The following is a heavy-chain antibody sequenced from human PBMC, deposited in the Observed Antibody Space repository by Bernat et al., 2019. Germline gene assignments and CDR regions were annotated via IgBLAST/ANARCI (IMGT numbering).Heavy chain of an antibody. D-gene: IGHD2-15*01. CDR1: GFSFSGYW. J-gene: IGHJ6*04. V-gene: IGHV3-7*05. CDR3: TNFVVV. Sequence: EVQLVESGGGLVQPGGSLRLSCAASGFSFSGYWMSWVRQAPGKGLEWVAKIDEQGSVKYYVDSVKGRFTISRDNARNSLYLQMNSLRAEDTAVYYCTNFVVVWGRGTTVTVSS. CDR2: IDEQGSVK.